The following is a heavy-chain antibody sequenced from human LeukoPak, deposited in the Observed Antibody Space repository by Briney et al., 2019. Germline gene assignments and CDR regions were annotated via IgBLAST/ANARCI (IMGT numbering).Heavy chain of an antibody. CDR1: GFTFSSYE. CDR2: ISSSGSTI. D-gene: IGHD3-22*01. Sequence: GGSLRLSCAASGFTFSSYEMNWVRQAPGKGLEWVSYISSSGSTIYYADSVKGRFTISRDNAKNSLYLQMNSLRAEDTAMYYCATDSPSIYYRLGAFDIWGQGTMVTVSS. V-gene: IGHV3-48*03. CDR3: ATDSPSIYYRLGAFDI. J-gene: IGHJ3*02.